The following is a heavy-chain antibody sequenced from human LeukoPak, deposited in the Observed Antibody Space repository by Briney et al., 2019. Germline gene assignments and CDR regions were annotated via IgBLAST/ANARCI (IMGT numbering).Heavy chain of an antibody. J-gene: IGHJ4*02. V-gene: IGHV1-18*01. CDR2: ISPYNGHT. Sequence: ASVTVSCKPSGYTFTHYDICWVRQAPGQGLEWMGRISPYNGHTYYAQKLQGRVTMTTDTSTRTAYLQLESLTSDDTAVYYCARKRGGCYPDWGQGTLVIVSS. CDR3: ARKRGGCYPD. CDR1: GYTFTHYD. D-gene: IGHD2-15*01.